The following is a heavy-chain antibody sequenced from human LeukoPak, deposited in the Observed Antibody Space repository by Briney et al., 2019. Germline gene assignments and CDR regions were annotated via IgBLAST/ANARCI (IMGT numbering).Heavy chain of an antibody. CDR2: ISAYNGNT. J-gene: IGHJ5*02. CDR3: AREGEYYYDSSGYRPNNWFDP. D-gene: IGHD3-22*01. V-gene: IGHV1-18*01. CDR1: GYTVTSYG. Sequence: SVKLSCKASGYTVTSYGISWVRQAPGQGLEWMGWISAYNGNTNYAQKLQGRVTMTTDTSTSTAYMALRSLRSDDTAVYYCAREGEYYYDSSGYRPNNWFDPWGQGTLVTVSS.